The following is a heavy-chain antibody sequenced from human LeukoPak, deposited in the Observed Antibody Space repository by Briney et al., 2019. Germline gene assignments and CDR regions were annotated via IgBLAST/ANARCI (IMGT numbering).Heavy chain of an antibody. Sequence: GESLKISCKGSGYTFSNNWIVWVRQMPGKGLERMGIIFPGDSGTRYSPSFQGLVTISADKSINTAYLQWSSLKASDTAIYYCARESRLTYPDYWGQGTLVPVSS. CDR2: IFPGDSGT. V-gene: IGHV5-51*01. CDR3: ARESRLTYPDY. D-gene: IGHD6-6*01. J-gene: IGHJ4*02. CDR1: GYTFSNNW.